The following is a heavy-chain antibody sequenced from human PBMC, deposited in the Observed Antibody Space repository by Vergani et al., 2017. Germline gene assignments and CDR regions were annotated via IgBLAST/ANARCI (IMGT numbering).Heavy chain of an antibody. V-gene: IGHV3-21*05. CDR3: ARDWGATLDY. D-gene: IGHD3-16*01. J-gene: IGHJ4*02. CDR2: ISSSSSYI. CDR1: GFTFSSYS. Sequence: EVQLVESGGGLVQPGGSLRLSCAASGFTFSSYSMNWVRQAPGKGLEWVSYISSSSSYIYYADSVKGRFTISRDNAKNSLYLQMNSLRAEDTAVYYCARDWGATLDYWGQGTLVTVSS.